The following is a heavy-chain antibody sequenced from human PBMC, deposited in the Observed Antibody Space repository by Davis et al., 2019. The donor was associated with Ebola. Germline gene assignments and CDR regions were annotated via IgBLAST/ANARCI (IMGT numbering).Heavy chain of an antibody. D-gene: IGHD6-19*01. J-gene: IGHJ4*02. CDR3: ARHAYSSGWYLLFDY. Sequence: GESLKISCKGSGYSFTNYWIGWVRQMPGKGLEWMGIIYPGDSNTRYSPSFQGQVIISADRSISTAYLQWSSLKASDTAMYYCARHAYSSGWYLLFDYWGQGTLVTVSS. CDR1: GYSFTNYW. V-gene: IGHV5-51*01. CDR2: IYPGDSNT.